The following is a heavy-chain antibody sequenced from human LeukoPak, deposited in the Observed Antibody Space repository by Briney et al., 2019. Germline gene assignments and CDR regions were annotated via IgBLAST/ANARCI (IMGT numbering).Heavy chain of an antibody. CDR1: GFAFSSYS. CDR3: ASLGGDEAFDI. D-gene: IGHD3-16*01. J-gene: IGHJ3*02. Sequence: GGSLRLSCAASGFAFSSYSMNWVRQAPGKGLEWVSSISSSSSYIYYADSVKGRFTISRDNAKNSLYLQMNSLRAEDTAVYYCASLGGDEAFDIWGQGTMVTVSS. V-gene: IGHV3-21*01. CDR2: ISSSSSYI.